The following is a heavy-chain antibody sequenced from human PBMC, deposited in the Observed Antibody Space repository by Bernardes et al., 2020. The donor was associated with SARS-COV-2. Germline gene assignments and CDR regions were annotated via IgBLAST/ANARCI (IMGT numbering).Heavy chain of an antibody. CDR2: ISSSDSTK. V-gene: IGHV3-48*01. Sequence: SLRLSCVSSGFTFSNYNMNWVRQAPGKGLEWVSKISSSDSTKNYADSVKGRFTISRDNAKNTLYLQMSSLRADDTAVYYCARDHLYYDTLTGWIDQYYFDSWGQGTLVIVSS. CDR1: GFTFSNYN. J-gene: IGHJ4*02. D-gene: IGHD3-9*01. CDR3: ARDHLYYDTLTGWIDQYYFDS.